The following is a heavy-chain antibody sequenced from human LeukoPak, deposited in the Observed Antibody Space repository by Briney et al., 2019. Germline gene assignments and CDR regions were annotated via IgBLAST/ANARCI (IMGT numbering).Heavy chain of an antibody. J-gene: IGHJ6*02. CDR2: INHSGST. CDR3: ASESYDFWSGYSLGMDV. V-gene: IGHV4-34*01. CDR1: GGSFSGYY. D-gene: IGHD3-3*01. Sequence: PSETLSLTCAVYGGSFSGYYWSWIRQPPGKGLERIGEINHSGSTNYNPSLKSRVTISVDTSKNQFSLKLSSVTAADTAVYYSASESYDFWSGYSLGMDVWGQGTTVTVSS.